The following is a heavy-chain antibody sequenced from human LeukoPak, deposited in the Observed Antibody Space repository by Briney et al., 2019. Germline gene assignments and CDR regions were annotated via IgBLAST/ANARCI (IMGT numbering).Heavy chain of an antibody. V-gene: IGHV3-23*01. D-gene: IGHD5-12*01. Sequence: GGSLRLSCAASGFPFSNFPMSWVRQPPGKGLEWVSGISSSGSDTYYTESVKGRFTISRDSSKKTVYLEMNGLRPEDTAVYYCARGKSGYDWDYWGQGTLVSVSS. CDR3: ARGKSGYDWDY. J-gene: IGHJ4*02. CDR2: ISSSGSDT. CDR1: GFPFSNFP.